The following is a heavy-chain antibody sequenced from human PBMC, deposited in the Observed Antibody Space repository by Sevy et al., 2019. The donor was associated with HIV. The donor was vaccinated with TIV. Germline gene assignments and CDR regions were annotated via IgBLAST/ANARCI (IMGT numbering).Heavy chain of an antibody. V-gene: IGHV3-30*18. CDR3: AKDHLTNFLFNWKYGYYYYDMDV. CDR2: ISYDGSNK. D-gene: IGHD1-7*01. J-gene: IGHJ6*02. Sequence: GGSLRLSCAASGFTFSSYGMHWVRQAPGKGLEWVAVISYDGSNKYYADSVKGRFTNSRDNSKNTKSLQMNSLRAEDTAVYYCAKDHLTNFLFNWKYGYYYYDMDVWGQGTTVTVSS. CDR1: GFTFSSYG.